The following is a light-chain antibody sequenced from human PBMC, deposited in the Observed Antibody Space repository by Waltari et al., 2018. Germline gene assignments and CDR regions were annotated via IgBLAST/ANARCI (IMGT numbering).Light chain of an antibody. Sequence: QSALTQPRSVSGSPGQSVTISCTGTSTDIGGYNSVSWYQHHPGKAPTLMIFDVYKRPSGVPARFSGSKSGNTASLTISGLQPEDEADYYCCTYAGSYTQVVFGGGTKLTVL. J-gene: IGLJ3*02. CDR3: CTYAGSYTQVV. V-gene: IGLV2-11*01. CDR1: STDIGGYNS. CDR2: DVY.